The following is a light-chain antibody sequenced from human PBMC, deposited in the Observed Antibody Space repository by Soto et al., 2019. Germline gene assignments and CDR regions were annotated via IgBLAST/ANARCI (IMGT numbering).Light chain of an antibody. CDR2: GES. V-gene: IGKV3-20*01. J-gene: IGKJ5*01. CDR1: QSVSSN. Sequence: EIAMTQSPATLSVSPGERATLSCRASQSVSSNLAWYQQKPGQAPRLLIYGESSRATGIPDRFSGSGSGTDLTLTISRLEPEDFAVFYCQNYDSLPITFGQGTRLEIK. CDR3: QNYDSLPIT.